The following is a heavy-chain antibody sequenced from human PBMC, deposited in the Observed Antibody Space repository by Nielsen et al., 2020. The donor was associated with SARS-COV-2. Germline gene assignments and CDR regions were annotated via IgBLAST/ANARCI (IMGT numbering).Heavy chain of an antibody. V-gene: IGHV4-34*01. J-gene: IGHJ3*02. CDR3: ARAFSSWIVGVINAFDI. CDR2: INHSGSA. D-gene: IGHD3-22*01. Sequence: SETLSLTCAVSGGSFTDSYWTWIRQPPGKGLEWIGDINHSGSANYNPSLKSLLTISVDTSKNQFSLKLSSVTAADTDVYYCARAFSSWIVGVINAFDIWGQGTMVTVSS. CDR1: GGSFTDSY.